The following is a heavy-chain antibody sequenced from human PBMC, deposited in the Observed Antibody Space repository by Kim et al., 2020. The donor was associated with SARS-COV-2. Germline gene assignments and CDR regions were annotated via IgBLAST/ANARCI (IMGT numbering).Heavy chain of an antibody. J-gene: IGHJ4*02. CDR1: GYSFTSYV. CDR2: INTNTGDP. D-gene: IGHD6-19*01. CDR3: GLWPKYTSDWRG. Sequence: ASVKVSCKASGYSFTSYVMNWVRQAPGHGLEWMGWINTNTGDPTYAQGFTGRFVFSLDTSVSTAYLHITNLKAEDTAVYFCGLWPKYTSDWRGWGQGTLVTVSS. V-gene: IGHV7-4-1*02.